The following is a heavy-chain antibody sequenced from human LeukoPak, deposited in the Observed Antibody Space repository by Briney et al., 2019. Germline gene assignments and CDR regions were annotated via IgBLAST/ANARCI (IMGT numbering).Heavy chain of an antibody. Sequence: SETLSLTCTVSGGSISSSSYYWGWIRQPPGKGLEWIGSIYNSGSTYYNPSLKSRVTISVDTSKNQFSLKLSSVTAADTAVYYCARHWRAAAGKNWFDPWGQGTLVTVSS. J-gene: IGHJ5*02. CDR1: GGSISSSSYY. V-gene: IGHV4-39*01. D-gene: IGHD6-13*01. CDR2: IYNSGST. CDR3: ARHWRAAAGKNWFDP.